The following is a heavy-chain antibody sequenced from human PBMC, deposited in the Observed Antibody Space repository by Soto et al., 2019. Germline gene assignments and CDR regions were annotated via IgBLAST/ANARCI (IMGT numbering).Heavy chain of an antibody. D-gene: IGHD2-2*01. V-gene: IGHV4-4*02. CDR2: VYNDGSA. CDR3: ARSELGARRHCDGTSCSNTVTKNGMDV. Sequence: SETLSLTCDVSGVSISSGNWWSWVRQPPGKGLEWIAEVYNDGSANCHPSLESRATISVDRSKNHFSLKVTSVSAADTAVYYCARSELGARRHCDGTSCSNTVTKNGMDVWGQGTTVTVSS. CDR1: GVSISSGNW. J-gene: IGHJ6*02.